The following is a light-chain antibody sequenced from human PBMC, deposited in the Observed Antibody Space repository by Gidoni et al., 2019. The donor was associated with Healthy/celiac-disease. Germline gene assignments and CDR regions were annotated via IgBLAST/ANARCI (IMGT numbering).Light chain of an antibody. CDR1: SSNIGSNT. V-gene: IGLV1-44*01. Sequence: HSVLTKPPSASGTPGQRVTISCSGSSSNIGSNTVNWYQQLPGTAPKLLIYSNNQRPSGVPDRFSGSKSGTSASLAISGLQSEDEADYYCAAWDDSLNGPVFGGGTKLTVL. CDR2: SNN. CDR3: AAWDDSLNGPV. J-gene: IGLJ3*02.